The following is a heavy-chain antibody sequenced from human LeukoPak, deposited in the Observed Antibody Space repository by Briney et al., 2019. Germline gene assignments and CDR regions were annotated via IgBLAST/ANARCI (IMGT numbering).Heavy chain of an antibody. CDR2: IWYDGSKK. V-gene: IGHV3-33*01. D-gene: IGHD3-10*01. CDR3: ASGRLLWFGESYYFDY. Sequence: GGSLRLSCAAYGFTFSSYGMHWVRQAPGKGLEWVAVIWYDGSKKYYADSVKGRFTISRDNSKNTLYLQMNSLRAEDTAVYYCASGRLLWFGESYYFDYWGQGTLVTVSS. CDR1: GFTFSSYG. J-gene: IGHJ4*02.